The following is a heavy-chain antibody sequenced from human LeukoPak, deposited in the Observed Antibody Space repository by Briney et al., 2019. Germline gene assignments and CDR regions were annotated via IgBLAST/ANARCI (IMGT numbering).Heavy chain of an antibody. Sequence: GRSLRLSCAASGFTFDDYAMHWVRQAPGKGLEWVSGISWNSGSIGYADSVKGRFTISRDIAKNSLYLQMNSLRAEDTALYYCAKAPEYSSGWAYYFDYWGQGTLVTVSS. D-gene: IGHD6-19*01. CDR1: GFTFDDYA. V-gene: IGHV3-9*01. CDR3: AKAPEYSSGWAYYFDY. J-gene: IGHJ4*02. CDR2: ISWNSGSI.